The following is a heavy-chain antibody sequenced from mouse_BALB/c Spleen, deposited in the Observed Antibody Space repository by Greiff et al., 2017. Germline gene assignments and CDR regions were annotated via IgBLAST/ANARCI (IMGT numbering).Heavy chain of an antibody. CDR1: GYTFTSYW. CDR3: ARERCDV. J-gene: IGHJ1*01. V-gene: IGHV1-7*01. CDR2: INPSTGYT. Sequence: QVQLQQSGAELAKPGASVKMSCKASGYTFTSYWLHWVKQRPGQGLEWIGYINPSTGYTEYNQKFKDKATLPADKSSSTAYMQLTSLTSEDSAVYYCARERCDVWGAGTTDTVSS.